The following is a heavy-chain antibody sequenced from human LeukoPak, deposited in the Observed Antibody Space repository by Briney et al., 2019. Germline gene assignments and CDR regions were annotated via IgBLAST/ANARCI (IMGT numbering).Heavy chain of an antibody. CDR2: FDPEDGET. CDR1: GYTLTELS. Sequence: ASVKVSCKVSGYTLTELSMHWVRQAPGKGLEWMGGFDPEDGETIYAQKFQGRVTMTEDTSTDTAYMELSSLRSEDTAVYYCATSISSIMITFGGVIVLNWFDPWGQGTLVTVSS. V-gene: IGHV1-24*01. D-gene: IGHD3-16*02. J-gene: IGHJ5*02. CDR3: ATSISSIMITFGGVIVLNWFDP.